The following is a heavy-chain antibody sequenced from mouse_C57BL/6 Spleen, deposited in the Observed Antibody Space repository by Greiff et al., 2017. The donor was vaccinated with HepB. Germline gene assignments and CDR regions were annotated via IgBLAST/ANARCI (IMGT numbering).Heavy chain of an antibody. D-gene: IGHD2-3*01. CDR1: GYSFTGYY. J-gene: IGHJ2*01. V-gene: IGHV1-42*01. CDR2: INPSTGGT. CDR3: ARAPQDGYYFDY. Sequence: VQLKESGPELVKPGASVKISCKASGYSFTGYYMNWVKQSPEKSLEWIGEINPSTGGTTYNQKFKAKATLTVDKSSSTAYMQLKSLTSEDSAVYYCARAPQDGYYFDYWGQGTTRTVSS.